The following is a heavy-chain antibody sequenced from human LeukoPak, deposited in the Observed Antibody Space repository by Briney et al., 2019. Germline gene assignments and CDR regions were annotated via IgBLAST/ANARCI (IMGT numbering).Heavy chain of an antibody. CDR3: ARGEYPAGFYYYYYMDV. D-gene: IGHD2-2*01. CDR1: GFTFSSYS. J-gene: IGHJ6*03. CDR2: ISSSSSYI. V-gene: IGHV3-21*01. Sequence: GGSLRLSCAASGFTFSSYSMNWVRQAPGKGLEWVSSISSSSSYIYHADSVKGRFTISRDNAKNSLYLQMNSLRAEDTAVYYCARGEYPAGFYYYYYMDVWGKGTTVTVSS.